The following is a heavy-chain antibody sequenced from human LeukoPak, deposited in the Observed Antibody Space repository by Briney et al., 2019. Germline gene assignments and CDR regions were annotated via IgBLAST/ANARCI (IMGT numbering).Heavy chain of an antibody. CDR2: IYTSGST. J-gene: IGHJ5*02. CDR1: GGSISSGSYY. CDR3: AKNGQSGFSFDP. V-gene: IGHV4-61*02. D-gene: IGHD1-26*01. Sequence: SETLSLTCTVSGGSISSGSYYWSWIRQPAGKGLEWIGRIYTSGSTNYNPSPKSRVTISVDTSKNQFSLKLSSVTAADTAVYYCAKNGQSGFSFDPWGQGTLVTVSS.